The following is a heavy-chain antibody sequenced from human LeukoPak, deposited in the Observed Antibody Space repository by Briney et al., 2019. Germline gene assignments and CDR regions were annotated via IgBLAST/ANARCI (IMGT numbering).Heavy chain of an antibody. CDR1: GGSISSSSYY. Sequence: SETLSLTCTVSGGSISSSSYYWSWIRQPPGKGLEWIGYIYYSGSTNYNPSLKSRVTISVDTSKNQFSLRLSSVTAADTAVYYCARVWNRGGYDYVWGSPPFFDYWGQGTLVTVSS. J-gene: IGHJ4*02. V-gene: IGHV4-61*01. D-gene: IGHD3-16*01. CDR3: ARVWNRGGYDYVWGSPPFFDY. CDR2: IYYSGST.